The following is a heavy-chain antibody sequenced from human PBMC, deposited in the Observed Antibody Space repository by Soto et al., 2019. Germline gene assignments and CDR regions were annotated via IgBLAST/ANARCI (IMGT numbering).Heavy chain of an antibody. CDR3: AKDRGEWLVSLSYYNGMDV. CDR1: GFTFSRYG. V-gene: IGHV3-30*18. CDR2: MSYDGSNR. Sequence: GGSLRLSCXASGFTFSRYGLHWVRQAPGKGLEWVAVMSYDGSNRYYVDSVKGRFTVSRENSKNTLYLQMNSLRAEDTAVYYCAKDRGEWLVSLSYYNGMDVWGQGTTVTVSS. J-gene: IGHJ6*02. D-gene: IGHD3-3*01.